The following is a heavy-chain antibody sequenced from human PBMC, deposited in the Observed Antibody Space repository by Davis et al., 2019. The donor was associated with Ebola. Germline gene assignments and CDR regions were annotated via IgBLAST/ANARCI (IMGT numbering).Heavy chain of an antibody. Sequence: ASVKVSCKASGYTFTSYGISWVRQAPGQGLEWMGWMNPKTGNTGYAQKFQGRVTMTRDTSITTAYMELSSLRSEDTAVYYCARDLFAAAAGGSVDWGQGTLVTVSS. CDR1: GYTFTSYG. J-gene: IGHJ4*02. D-gene: IGHD6-13*01. CDR3: ARDLFAAAAGGSVD. V-gene: IGHV1-8*02. CDR2: MNPKTGNT.